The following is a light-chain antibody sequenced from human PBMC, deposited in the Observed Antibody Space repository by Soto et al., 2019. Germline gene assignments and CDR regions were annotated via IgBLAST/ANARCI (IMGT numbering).Light chain of an antibody. CDR3: MQGSHWPYT. J-gene: IGKJ2*01. V-gene: IGKV2-30*02. CDR2: KVS. Sequence: DVVLTQSPLSLPVTLGQPASISCRSSQSLVHSDGIFYLNWFQQRPGQSPRRLIYKVSNRDYGVPDRFRGSGSGTDFTLEISRVEAEDVGVCYCMQGSHWPYTFGQGTKLEIK. CDR1: QSLVHSDGIFY.